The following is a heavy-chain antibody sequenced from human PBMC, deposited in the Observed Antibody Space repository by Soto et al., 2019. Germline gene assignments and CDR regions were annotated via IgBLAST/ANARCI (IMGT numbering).Heavy chain of an antibody. Sequence: GGSLRLSCAASGFTFSSYAMSWVRQAPGKGLEWVSAISGSGGSTYYADSVKGRFTISRDNSKNTLYLQMNSLRAEDTAVYYCAKGDYYGSGFYFNAGGYDAFYIFCLRTTVTVS. CDR1: GFTFSSYA. CDR2: ISGSGGST. J-gene: IGHJ3*02. CDR3: AKGDYYGSGFYFNAGGYDAFYI. V-gene: IGHV3-23*01. D-gene: IGHD3-10*01.